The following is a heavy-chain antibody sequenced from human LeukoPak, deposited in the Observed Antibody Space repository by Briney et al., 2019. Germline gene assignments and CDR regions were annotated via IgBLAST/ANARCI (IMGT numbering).Heavy chain of an antibody. D-gene: IGHD2-15*01. CDR2: ISSSSSYI. V-gene: IGHV3-21*01. Sequence: AGGSLRLSCAASGFTFSSYSMNWVRQTPGKGLEWVSSISSSSSYIYYADSVKGRFTVSRDNAKNSLYLQMNTLRADDTAVYYCTRNTTRWFSPSDHWGQGTLVTVSS. CDR3: TRNTTRWFSPSDH. J-gene: IGHJ4*02. CDR1: GFTFSSYS.